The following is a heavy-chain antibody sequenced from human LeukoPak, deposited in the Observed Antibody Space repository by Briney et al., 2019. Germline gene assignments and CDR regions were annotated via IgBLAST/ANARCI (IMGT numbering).Heavy chain of an antibody. CDR2: ISSSSSYI. V-gene: IGHV3-21*01. CDR1: GFTFSSYS. Sequence: PGGSLRLSCAASGFTFSSYSMNWVRQAPGKGLEWVSSISSSSSYIYYADSVKGRFTISRDNAKNSLYLQMNSLRAEDTAVYYCARDPWELRFFDYWGQGTLVTVSS. CDR3: ARDPWELRFFDY. D-gene: IGHD1-26*01. J-gene: IGHJ4*02.